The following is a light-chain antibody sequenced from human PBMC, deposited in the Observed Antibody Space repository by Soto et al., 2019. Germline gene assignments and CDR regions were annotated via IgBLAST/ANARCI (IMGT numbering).Light chain of an antibody. CDR3: LEYHNLWA. Sequence: TFISQSPPTLSLPPGERATLSFRASENIYNTIAWYQHRPGQAPSLLLARACTRGTGVPARCSGSGFETEYTLTSSMLQDDDVAFYSCLEYHNLWAFGQGTKVDIK. CDR1: ENIYNT. J-gene: IGKJ1*01. V-gene: IGKV3-15*01. CDR2: RAC.